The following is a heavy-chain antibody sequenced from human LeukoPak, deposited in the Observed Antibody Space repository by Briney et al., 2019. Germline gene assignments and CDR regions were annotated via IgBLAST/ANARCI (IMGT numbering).Heavy chain of an antibody. CDR1: GYTFSSYG. D-gene: IGHD1-26*01. CDR2: VSPLNGNT. V-gene: IGHV1-18*01. Sequence: ASVKVSCKAPGYTFSSYGIIWVRQAPGQGLQWMGWVSPLNGNTDYAPKLQGRVTMTTDTSTTTAYMELRSLTSDDTAVYYCARRGGSYSHSDFWGQGTLVTVSS. J-gene: IGHJ4*02. CDR3: ARRGGSYSHSDF.